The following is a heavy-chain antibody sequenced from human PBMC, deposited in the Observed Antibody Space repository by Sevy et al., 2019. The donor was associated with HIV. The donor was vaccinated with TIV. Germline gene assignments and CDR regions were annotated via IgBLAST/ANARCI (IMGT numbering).Heavy chain of an antibody. CDR2: ISWNSDSL. J-gene: IGHJ4*02. D-gene: IGHD5-18*01. CDR1: GFTFDDYA. Sequence: GGSLRLSCAASGFTFDDYAMHWVRQAPGKGLEWVSGISWNSDSLGYADSVKGRFTISRDNDKNSLYLQMNSLRAEDTALYYCAKDIRASYGYPNFDYWGQGTLVTVSS. CDR3: AKDIRASYGYPNFDY. V-gene: IGHV3-9*01.